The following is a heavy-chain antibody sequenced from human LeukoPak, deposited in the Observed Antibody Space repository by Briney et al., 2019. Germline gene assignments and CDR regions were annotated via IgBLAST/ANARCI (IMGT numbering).Heavy chain of an antibody. D-gene: IGHD3-9*01. CDR1: GFTFSSYW. V-gene: IGHV3-7*01. Sequence: GGSLRLSCAASGFTFSSYWMSWVRQAPGKGLEWVANIKQDGSEKYYVDSVKGRFTISRDNAKNSLYLQMNSLRAEDTAVYYRARDHSGALRYFDWLPAGDYYYGMDVWGQGTTVTVSS. CDR3: ARDHSGALRYFDWLPAGDYYYGMDV. CDR2: IKQDGSEK. J-gene: IGHJ6*02.